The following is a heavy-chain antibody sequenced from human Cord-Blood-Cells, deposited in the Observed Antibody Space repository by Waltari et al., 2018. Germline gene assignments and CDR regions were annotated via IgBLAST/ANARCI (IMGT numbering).Heavy chain of an antibody. Sequence: QVQLQQWGAGLLKPSETLSLTCAVYGGSFSGYYWSWIRQPPGKGLEWIGEINHSGSTNYNPSLESRVTISVDTSKNQFSLKLSSVTAADTAVYYCARAMTRVAFDIWGQGTMVTVSS. J-gene: IGHJ3*02. CDR3: ARAMTRVAFDI. CDR2: INHSGST. V-gene: IGHV4-34*01. CDR1: GGSFSGYY. D-gene: IGHD4-17*01.